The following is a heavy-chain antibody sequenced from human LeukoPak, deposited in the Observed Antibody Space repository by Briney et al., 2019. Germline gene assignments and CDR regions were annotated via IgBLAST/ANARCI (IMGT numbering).Heavy chain of an antibody. CDR2: ISSSSSYI. Sequence: GGSLRLSCAASGFTFSSYSMNWVRQAPGKGLEWVSSISSSSSYIDYADSVKGRFTISRDNAKNSLYLQMNSLRAEDTAVYYCARGGSFCSGDSWGQGTLVTVSS. J-gene: IGHJ4*02. CDR1: GFTFSSYS. CDR3: ARGGSFCSGDS. D-gene: IGHD3-3*01. V-gene: IGHV3-21*01.